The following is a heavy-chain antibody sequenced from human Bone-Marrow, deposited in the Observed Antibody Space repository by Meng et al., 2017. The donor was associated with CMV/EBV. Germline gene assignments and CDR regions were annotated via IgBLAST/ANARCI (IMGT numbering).Heavy chain of an antibody. Sequence: ASVKVSCKVSGYTLTELSMHWVRQAPGKGLEWMGGFDPEDGETVYAQKFQGRVTMTEDTSTDTAYMELSSLRSEDTAVYYCARGQVQCSTINCHDYRFSGMDVWGQGTTVTVSS. V-gene: IGHV1-24*01. J-gene: IGHJ6*02. CDR1: GYTLTELS. CDR2: FDPEDGET. D-gene: IGHD2/OR15-2a*01. CDR3: ARGQVQCSTINCHDYRFSGMDV.